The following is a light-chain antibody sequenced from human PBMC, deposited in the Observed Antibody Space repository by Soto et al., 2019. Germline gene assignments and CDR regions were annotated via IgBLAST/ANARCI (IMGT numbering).Light chain of an antibody. CDR3: CSYAGSSTL. CDR1: SSDVGGYNY. Sequence: QSVLTQPPSASGSPGQSVAISCTGTSSDVGGYNYVSWYQQHPGKAPKLMIYEGSKRPSGVSNRFSGSKSGNTASLTISGLQAEDEADYYCCSYAGSSTLFGGGTKVTVL. CDR2: EGS. J-gene: IGLJ2*01. V-gene: IGLV2-23*01.